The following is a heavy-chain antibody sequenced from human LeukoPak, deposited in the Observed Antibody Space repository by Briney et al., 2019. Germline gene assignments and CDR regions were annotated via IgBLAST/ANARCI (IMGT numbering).Heavy chain of an antibody. Sequence: KTSETLSLTCTVSGGSISSSSYYWGWIRQPPGKGLEWIGSIYYSGSTYYNPSLKSRVTISVDTSKNQFSLKLSSVTAADTAVYYCASRINTVLYYFDYWGQGTLVTVSS. CDR3: ASRINTVLYYFDY. CDR2: IYYSGST. D-gene: IGHD2/OR15-2a*01. CDR1: GGSISSSSYY. V-gene: IGHV4-39*01. J-gene: IGHJ4*02.